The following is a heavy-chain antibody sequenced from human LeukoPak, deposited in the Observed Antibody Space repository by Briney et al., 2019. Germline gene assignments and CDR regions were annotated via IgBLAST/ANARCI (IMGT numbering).Heavy chain of an antibody. J-gene: IGHJ5*02. CDR1: GYTFTGYY. V-gene: IGHV1-2*06. CDR3: ARTLRGGGNNWFDP. Sequence: ASVKVSCKASGYTFTGYYMHWVRQAPGQGLEWMGRINPNGGGTNYAQKFQGRVTMTRDTSISTAYMELSRLRSDDTAVYYCARTLRGGGNNWFDPWGQGTLVTVSS. CDR2: INPNGGGT. D-gene: IGHD3-16*01.